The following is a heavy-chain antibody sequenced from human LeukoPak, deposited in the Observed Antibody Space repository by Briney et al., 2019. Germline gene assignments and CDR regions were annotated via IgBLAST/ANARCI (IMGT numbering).Heavy chain of an antibody. Sequence: GGSLRLSCAASGFTFSDYNMRWIRQAPGKGLEWVSSISRSGSTKYYADSVKGRFTISRDNAKNSLFLQMNSLRAEDTAVYYCARDKGYSRVYYFDYWGQGTLVTVSS. CDR2: ISRSGSTK. V-gene: IGHV3-11*01. J-gene: IGHJ4*02. CDR1: GFTFSDYN. CDR3: ARDKGYSRVYYFDY. D-gene: IGHD6-13*01.